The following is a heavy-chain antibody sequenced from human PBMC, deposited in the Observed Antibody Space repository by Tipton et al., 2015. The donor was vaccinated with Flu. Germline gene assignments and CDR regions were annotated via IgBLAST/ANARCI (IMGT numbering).Heavy chain of an antibody. CDR1: GGSISSSSYY. Sequence: TLSLTCTVSGGSISSSSYYWGWIRQPPGKGLEWIGYIYYSGSTNYNPSLKSRVTISVDTSKNQFSLKLSSVTAADTAVYYCASLPSSTPNWFDPWGQGTLVTVSS. V-gene: IGHV4-61*05. J-gene: IGHJ5*02. CDR2: IYYSGST. D-gene: IGHD2-2*01. CDR3: ASLPSSTPNWFDP.